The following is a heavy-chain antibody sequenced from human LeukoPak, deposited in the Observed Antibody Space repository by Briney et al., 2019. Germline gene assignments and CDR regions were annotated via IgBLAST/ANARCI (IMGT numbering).Heavy chain of an antibody. CDR3: ARDGRWPHHYYYYGMDV. J-gene: IGHJ6*02. V-gene: IGHV3-30*04. CDR2: ISYDGSNK. D-gene: IGHD6-13*01. CDR1: GFTFSSYA. Sequence: GGSLRLSCAASGFTFSSYAMHWVRQAPGKGLEWVAVISYDGSNKYYADSVKGRFTISRDNSKNTLYLQMNSLRAEDTAVYYCARDGRWPHHYYYYGMDVWGQGTTVTVSS.